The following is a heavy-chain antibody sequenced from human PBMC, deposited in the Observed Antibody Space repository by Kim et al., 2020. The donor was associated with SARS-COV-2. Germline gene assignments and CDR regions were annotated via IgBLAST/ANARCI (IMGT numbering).Heavy chain of an antibody. J-gene: IGHJ4*02. D-gene: IGHD6-13*01. Sequence: PSLKGRVTISVDTSTNQFSLNLRSVTAADTAVYYCARNTYFIAAAGTGDDWGQGTLVTVSS. CDR3: ARNTYFIAAAGTGDD. V-gene: IGHV4-30-2*04.